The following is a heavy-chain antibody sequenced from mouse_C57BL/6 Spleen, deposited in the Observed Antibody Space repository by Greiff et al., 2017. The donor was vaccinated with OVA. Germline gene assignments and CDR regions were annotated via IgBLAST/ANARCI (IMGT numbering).Heavy chain of an antibody. CDR2: IYPGDGDT. V-gene: IGHV1-80*01. J-gene: IGHJ4*01. D-gene: IGHD2-1*01. CDR1: GYAFSSYW. Sequence: VQLQQSGAELVKPGASVKISCKASGYAFSSYWMNWVKQRPGKGLEWIGQIYPGDGDTNYNGKFKGKATLTADKSSSTAYMQLSSLTSEDSAVYFCARGGKPYAMDYWGQGTSVTVSS. CDR3: ARGGKPYAMDY.